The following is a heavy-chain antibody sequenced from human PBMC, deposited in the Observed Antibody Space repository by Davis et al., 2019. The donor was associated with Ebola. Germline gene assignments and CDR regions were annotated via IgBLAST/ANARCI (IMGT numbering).Heavy chain of an antibody. CDR3: ARDRVLLWFGERMDV. D-gene: IGHD3-10*01. V-gene: IGHV3-66*01. J-gene: IGHJ6*02. Sequence: GESLKISCAASGFTVSSNYMSWVRQAPGKGLEWVSVIYSGGSTYYADSVKGRLTISRHNSKNTLYLQMNSLRAEDTAVYYCARDRVLLWFGERMDVWGQGTTVTVSS. CDR2: IYSGGST. CDR1: GFTVSSNY.